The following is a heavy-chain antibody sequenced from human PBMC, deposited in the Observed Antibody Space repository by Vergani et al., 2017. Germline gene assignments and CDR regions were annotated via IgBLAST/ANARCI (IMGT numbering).Heavy chain of an antibody. CDR3: ANSVIAGNVGVAYFGMDV. CDR1: GFTFKSGW. Sequence: EVQLVASGGGLVKPGGSLRLSCEGSGFTFKSGWMNWVRQTPGKGLEWVGRIRSEIDGGTTDYAAPVKGRFTVSRDKSQNTVNLQMNSLRTEDTAVYFCANSVIAGNVGVAYFGMDVWGRGTTVTVSS. CDR2: IRSEIDGGTT. D-gene: IGHD2/OR15-2a*01. J-gene: IGHJ6*02. V-gene: IGHV3-15*01.